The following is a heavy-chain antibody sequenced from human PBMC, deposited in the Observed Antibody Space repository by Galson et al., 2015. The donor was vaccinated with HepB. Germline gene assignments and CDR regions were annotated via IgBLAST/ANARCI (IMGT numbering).Heavy chain of an antibody. Sequence: SVKVSCKASGGTFSTYAISWVRQAPGQGLEWMGGIIPFFGRANYAKSFQGRVTITADDSTSTAYMELSNLRSEDTAVYYCAKVGDSSSWYEDFDYWGQGTLVTVSS. J-gene: IGHJ4*02. CDR1: GGTFSTYA. CDR3: AKVGDSSSWYEDFDY. CDR2: IIPFFGRA. V-gene: IGHV1-69*13. D-gene: IGHD6-13*01.